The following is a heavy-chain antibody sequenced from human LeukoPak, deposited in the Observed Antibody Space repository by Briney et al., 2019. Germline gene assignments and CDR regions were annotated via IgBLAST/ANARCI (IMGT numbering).Heavy chain of an antibody. J-gene: IGHJ4*02. CDR2: IYTSGST. CDR3: ARRYLLWFGEDY. CDR1: GGSISSYY. Sequence: SETLSLTCTVSGGSISSYYWSWIRQPPGKGLEWIGRIYTSGSTNYNPSLKSRVTISVDTSKNQFSLKLSSVTAADTAVYYCARRYLLWFGEDYWGQGTLVTVSS. D-gene: IGHD3-10*01. V-gene: IGHV4-4*07.